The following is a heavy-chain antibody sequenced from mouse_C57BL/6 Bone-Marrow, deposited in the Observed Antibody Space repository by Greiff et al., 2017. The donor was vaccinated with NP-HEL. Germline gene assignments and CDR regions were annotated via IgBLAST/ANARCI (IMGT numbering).Heavy chain of an antibody. CDR1: GYTFTSYW. CDR2: IDPSDSYT. Sequence: VQLQQPGAELVKPGASVKLSCKASGYTFTSYWMQWVKQRPGQGLEWIGEIDPSDSYTNYNHKFKGKATLTVDTSSSTAYMQLSSLTSEDSAVYYCARRGLRLPFAYWGQGTLVTVSA. D-gene: IGHD3-2*02. V-gene: IGHV1-50*01. CDR3: ARRGLRLPFAY. J-gene: IGHJ3*01.